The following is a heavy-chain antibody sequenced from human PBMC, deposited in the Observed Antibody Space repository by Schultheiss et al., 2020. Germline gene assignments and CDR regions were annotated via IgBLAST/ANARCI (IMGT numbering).Heavy chain of an antibody. CDR2: KSFDGNNE. CDR1: GFTFSSYG. D-gene: IGHD2-21*02. Sequence: GGSLRLSCAASGFTFSSYGMHWVRQAPGKGLEWVALKSFDGNNEYYAESVKGRFTISRDNSKNTLYLQINSLRAEDTAVYYCAKDCGGDCYQKYLHHWGQGTLVTVSS. V-gene: IGHV3-30*18. CDR3: AKDCGGDCYQKYLHH. J-gene: IGHJ1*01.